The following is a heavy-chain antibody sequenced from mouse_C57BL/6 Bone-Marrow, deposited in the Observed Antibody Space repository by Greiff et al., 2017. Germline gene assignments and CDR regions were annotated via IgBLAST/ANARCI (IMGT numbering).Heavy chain of an antibody. D-gene: IGHD2-10*02. V-gene: IGHV1-74*01. Sequence: QVQLRQPGAELVKPGASVTVSCKASGYTFTSYWMHWVKQRPGQGLEWIGRIPPSDSDTKYNQKVKGKATLTVDKSSSTAFMQLSSLTSEDSAVYYCAISVEWYRFAYWGQGTLVTVSA. J-gene: IGHJ3*01. CDR1: GYTFTSYW. CDR2: IPPSDSDT. CDR3: AISVEWYRFAY.